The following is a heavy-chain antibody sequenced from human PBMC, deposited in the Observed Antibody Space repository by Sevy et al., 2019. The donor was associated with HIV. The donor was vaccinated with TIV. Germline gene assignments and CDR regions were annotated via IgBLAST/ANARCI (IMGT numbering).Heavy chain of an antibody. CDR2: ISWNSGSI. D-gene: IGHD6-13*01. J-gene: IGHJ2*01. V-gene: IGHV3-9*01. CDR1: GFTFDDYA. Sequence: GGSLRLSCAASGFTFDDYAMHWVRQAPGKGLEWVSGISWNSGSIGYADSVKGRFTISRDNAKNSLYLQMNSLRAEDTALYYCAKDIGGYSDWYFDLWGRGTLVTVSS. CDR3: AKDIGGYSDWYFDL.